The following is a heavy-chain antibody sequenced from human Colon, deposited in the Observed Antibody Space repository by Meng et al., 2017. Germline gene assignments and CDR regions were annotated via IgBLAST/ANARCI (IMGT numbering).Heavy chain of an antibody. Sequence: LQTSGPGLVKPSQTPSLTCAISGDSVSSNSAAWNWIRQSPSRGLEWLGRTYYRSKYYNDYALSVKSRITINPDTSKNQFSLQLNSVTPEDTAIYYCARDWGDVRGGFDFWGQGTLVTVSS. CDR1: GDSVSSNSAA. D-gene: IGHD3-10*02. CDR3: ARDWGDVRGGFDF. CDR2: TYYRSKYYN. J-gene: IGHJ4*02. V-gene: IGHV6-1*01.